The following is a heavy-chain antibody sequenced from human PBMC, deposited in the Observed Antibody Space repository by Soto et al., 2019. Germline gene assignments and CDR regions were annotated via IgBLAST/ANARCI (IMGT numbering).Heavy chain of an antibody. CDR2: ISPDGGST. D-gene: IGHD3-10*01. CDR1: GYDFTDHY. V-gene: IGHV1-46*01. Sequence: QVQLVQSGAEVKKPGASVKVSCKASGYDFTDHYIHWVRQAPGQGLEWMGIISPDGGSTRFSQKFQARITITMDTSTSTVYMELSSLRSEDTAVYYCARAPRGGVIIVITSAQIDYWGQGTLVTVSS. J-gene: IGHJ4*02. CDR3: ARAPRGGVIIVITSAQIDY.